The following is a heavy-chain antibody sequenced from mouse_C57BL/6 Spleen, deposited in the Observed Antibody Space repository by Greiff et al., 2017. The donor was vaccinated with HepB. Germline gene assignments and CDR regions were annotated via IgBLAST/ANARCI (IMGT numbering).Heavy chain of an antibody. CDR1: GYAFSSYW. CDR3: ARGAYYSNFDY. D-gene: IGHD2-5*01. V-gene: IGHV1-80*01. CDR2: IYPGDGDT. Sequence: QVQLKESGAELVKPGASVKISCKASGYAFSSYWRNWVKQRPGKGLEWIGQIYPGDGDTNYNGKFKGKATLTADKSSSTAYMQLSSLTSEDSAVYFCARGAYYSNFDYWGQGTTLTVSS. J-gene: IGHJ2*01.